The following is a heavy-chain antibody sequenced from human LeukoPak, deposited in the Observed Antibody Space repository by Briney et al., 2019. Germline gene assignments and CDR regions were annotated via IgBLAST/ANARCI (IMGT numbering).Heavy chain of an antibody. CDR1: GFTFSTSW. Sequence: GGSLRLSCAASGFTFSTSWMSWVRQAPGKGLEWVANIKQDGSETNYVDSVKGRFTISRDNAKNSLYLQMNSLRAEDTAVYYCARPRVPDSWGQGTLVTVS. CDR3: ARPRVPDS. J-gene: IGHJ4*02. CDR2: IKQDGSET. V-gene: IGHV3-7*01.